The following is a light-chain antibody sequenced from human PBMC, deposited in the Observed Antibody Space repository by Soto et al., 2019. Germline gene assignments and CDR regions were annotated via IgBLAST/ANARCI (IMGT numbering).Light chain of an antibody. CDR2: ENN. CDR1: SSNIGNNY. Sequence: QSVLTQPPSVSAAPGQKVTISCSGSSSNIGNNYVSWYQQLPGTAPKLLIYENNKRPSGIPDRFSGSKSGTSATLGITGLQTGDVADYYCGTWDSRLSANYVFGTGTKLTVL. V-gene: IGLV1-51*02. J-gene: IGLJ1*01. CDR3: GTWDSRLSANYV.